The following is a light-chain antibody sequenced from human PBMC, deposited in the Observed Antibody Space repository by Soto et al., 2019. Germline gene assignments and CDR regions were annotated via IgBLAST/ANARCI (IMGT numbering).Light chain of an antibody. CDR3: AAWDDSLYGPV. V-gene: IGLV1-44*01. Sequence: QSVLTQPPSASGTPGQRVTISCSGSSSNIGSNPLNWYRQLPGTAPKLLIYNNDQRPSGVPDRFSGSKSGTSGTSASLAISGLQSEDEADYYCAAWDDSLYGPVFGGGTKLTVL. CDR2: NND. J-gene: IGLJ3*02. CDR1: SSNIGSNP.